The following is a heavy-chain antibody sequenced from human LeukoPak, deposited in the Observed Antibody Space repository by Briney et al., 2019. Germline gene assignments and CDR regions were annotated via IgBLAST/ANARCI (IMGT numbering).Heavy chain of an antibody. Sequence: ASVTASCKASGYTFSNYGISWVRQAPGQGLEWMGWISAYNGNTNYAQKLQGRVTMTTDTSTSTAYMELRSLRSDDTAVYYCARSRSGGVPLYYFDYWGQGTLVTVSS. J-gene: IGHJ4*02. CDR2: ISAYNGNT. CDR3: ARSRSGGVPLYYFDY. CDR1: GYTFSNYG. D-gene: IGHD1-26*01. V-gene: IGHV1-18*01.